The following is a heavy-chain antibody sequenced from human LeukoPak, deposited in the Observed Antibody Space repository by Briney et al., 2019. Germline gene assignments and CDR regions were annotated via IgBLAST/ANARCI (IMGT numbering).Heavy chain of an antibody. CDR3: ARGSSWYDYYYYMDV. Sequence: GASVKVSCKASGYTFTGNYMHWVRQAPGQGLEWMGRINPNSGGTNYAQKFQGRVTMTRDTSISTAYMELSRLRSDDTAVYYCARGSSWYDYYYYMDVWGKGTTVTVSS. CDR1: GYTFTGNY. V-gene: IGHV1-2*06. D-gene: IGHD6-13*01. J-gene: IGHJ6*03. CDR2: INPNSGGT.